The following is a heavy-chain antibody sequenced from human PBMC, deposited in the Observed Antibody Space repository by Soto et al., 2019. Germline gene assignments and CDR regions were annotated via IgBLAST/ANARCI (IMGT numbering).Heavy chain of an antibody. J-gene: IGHJ4*02. V-gene: IGHV3-11*01. CDR2: ISSHSKTK. CDR1: GFIFSDYY. CDR3: ARSKRFHDMLTGYYDEY. D-gene: IGHD3-9*01. Sequence: QVQLVESGGGLVKAGGSLRLSCAASGFIFSDYYMTWIRQAPGKGLEWVSYISSHSKTKYYADSVKGRFTISRDNAKPSLYPHLDSLRAEDTAMYYCARSKRFHDMLTGYYDEYWGQGILVTVSS.